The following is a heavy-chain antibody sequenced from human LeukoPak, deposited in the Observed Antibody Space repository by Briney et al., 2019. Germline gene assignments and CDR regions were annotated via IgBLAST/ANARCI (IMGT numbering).Heavy chain of an antibody. CDR3: ASDRTVTTFDY. CDR2: ISSSGNTI. Sequence: GGSLRLSCIASKFTFGDYGTNWVRQAPGKGLEWVSFISSSGNTIYYADSVKGRFTISRDNAKNSLYLQMNSLRAEDTATYYCASDRTVTTFDYWGQGTLVTVSS. D-gene: IGHD4-17*01. J-gene: IGHJ4*02. CDR1: KFTFGDYG. V-gene: IGHV3-48*04.